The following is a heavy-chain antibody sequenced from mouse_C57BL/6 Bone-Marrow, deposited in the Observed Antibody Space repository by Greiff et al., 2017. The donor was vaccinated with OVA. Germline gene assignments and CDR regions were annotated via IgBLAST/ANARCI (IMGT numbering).Heavy chain of an antibody. CDR3: ARSSRVAY. J-gene: IGHJ3*01. V-gene: IGHV1-69*01. CDR1: GYTFTSYW. Sequence: QVQLKQPGAELVMPGASVKLSCKASGYTFTSYWMHWVKQRPGQGLEWIGEIDPSDSYTNYNQKFKGKSTLTVDKSSSTAYMQLSSLTSEDSAVYYCARSSRVAYWGQGTLVTVSA. CDR2: IDPSDSYT.